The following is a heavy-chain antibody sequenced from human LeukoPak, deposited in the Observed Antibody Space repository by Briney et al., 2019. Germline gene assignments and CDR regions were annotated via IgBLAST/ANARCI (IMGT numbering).Heavy chain of an antibody. CDR1: GGTFSSYA. D-gene: IGHD5-18*01. CDR2: ISAYNGNT. V-gene: IGHV1-18*01. J-gene: IGHJ4*02. Sequence: GASVKVSCKASGGTFSSYAIIWVRQAPGQGLEWMGWISAYNGNTKYAQNFQGRVSMTTDTSTRTASMELRSLRSDDTAMYYCARDNGFSYGYGWGQGTLVTVSS. CDR3: ARDNGFSYGYG.